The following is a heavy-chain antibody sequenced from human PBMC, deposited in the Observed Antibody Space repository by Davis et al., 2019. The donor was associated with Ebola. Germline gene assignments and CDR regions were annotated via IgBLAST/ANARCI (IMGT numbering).Heavy chain of an antibody. J-gene: IGHJ6*02. CDR2: IKTDGSTT. CDR1: GFTFSNAW. Sequence: GESLKISCAASGFTFSNAWMNWVRQAPGKGLEWVGRIKTDGSTTRYADSVKGRFTISRDNTKNTLYLQMNSLRGEDTAVYYCVRDTSHQFPHWLYYFYGMDVWCQGTTVTVSS. D-gene: IGHD2-2*01. CDR3: VRDTSHQFPHWLYYFYGMDV. V-gene: IGHV3-74*01.